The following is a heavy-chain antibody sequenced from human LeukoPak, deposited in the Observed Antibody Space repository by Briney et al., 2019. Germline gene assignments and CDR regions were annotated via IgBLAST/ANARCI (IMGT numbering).Heavy chain of an antibody. CDR2: IKQDGSEK. CDR1: GFTFSSYW. Sequence: VGSLRLSCAASGFTFSSYWMSWVRQAPGKGLEWVANIKQDGSEKYYVDSVKGRFTISRDNAKNSLYLQMNSLRAEDTAVYYCARVRQQLVRLWYFDYWGQGTLVTVSS. D-gene: IGHD6-13*01. J-gene: IGHJ4*02. CDR3: ARVRQQLVRLWYFDY. V-gene: IGHV3-7*01.